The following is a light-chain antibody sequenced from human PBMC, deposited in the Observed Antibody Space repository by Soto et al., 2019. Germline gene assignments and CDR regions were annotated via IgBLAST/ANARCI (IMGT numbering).Light chain of an antibody. V-gene: IGKV1-5*03. CDR1: QSISSW. Sequence: DIQMTQSPSTLSASVGDRVTITCRASQSISSWLAWYQQKPGKAPKLLIYKASTLESGVPSRFSGSGSGTEFTLPISSLQPADFAIYYCQQYNSSSSTFGQGTKVEIK. CDR3: QQYNSSSST. CDR2: KAS. J-gene: IGKJ1*01.